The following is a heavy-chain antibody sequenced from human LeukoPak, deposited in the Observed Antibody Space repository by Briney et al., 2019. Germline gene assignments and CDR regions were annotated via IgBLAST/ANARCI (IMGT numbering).Heavy chain of an antibody. V-gene: IGHV3-30*03. CDR3: SGYVAATGDY. Sequence: GGSLRLSCAASGFTFSSYAMNWVRQAPGKGLEWVAVISYDGSNKYYADSVKGRFTISRDNSKNTLYLRMNSLRAEDTAVYYCSGYVAATGDYWGQGTLVTVSS. D-gene: IGHD2-15*01. CDR1: GFTFSSYA. J-gene: IGHJ4*02. CDR2: ISYDGSNK.